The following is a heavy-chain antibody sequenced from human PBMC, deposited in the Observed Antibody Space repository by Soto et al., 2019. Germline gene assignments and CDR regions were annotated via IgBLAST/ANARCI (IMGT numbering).Heavy chain of an antibody. J-gene: IGHJ3*02. CDR2: ISSNGGST. D-gene: IGHD4-17*01. V-gene: IGHV3-64D*08. CDR3: VKALGGVYNRRAFDI. CDR1: GFTFSSYA. Sequence: GGSLRLSCSVSGFTFSSYAMHWVRQAPGRGLEYVSVISSNGGSTYYADSVKGRFTISRDNSKNTLFLQMSSLRAEDTAVYYCVKALGGVYNRRAFDIWGQGTMVTVSS.